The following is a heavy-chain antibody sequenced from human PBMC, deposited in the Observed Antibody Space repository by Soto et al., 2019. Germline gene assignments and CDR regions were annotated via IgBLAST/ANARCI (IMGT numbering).Heavy chain of an antibody. D-gene: IGHD2-2*01. V-gene: IGHV3-48*01. J-gene: IGHJ3*01. Sequence: GLLNRYCEASGFTNSDYLVHRVIQAHRKGPEWVAFISSSSSNIYYADSVKGRFTISRDNAKNSLYLQMNSLRAEDTVVYYCAGRPEASLSASFDVWGQGTMGTGSS. CDR2: ISSSSSNI. CDR3: AGRPEASLSASFDV. CDR1: GFTNSDYL.